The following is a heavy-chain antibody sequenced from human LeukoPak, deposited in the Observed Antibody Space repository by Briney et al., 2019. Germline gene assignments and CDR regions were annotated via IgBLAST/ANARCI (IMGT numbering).Heavy chain of an antibody. CDR2: ISGSGGST. CDR1: GFTFSSYA. Sequence: PGGALRLSCAASGFTFSSYAMSWVRQAPGKGLEWVSAISGSGGSTYYADSVKGRFTISRDNSKNALYLQMNSLRAEDTAVYNCAKGDDSSGYYPCGAFDIWGQGTMVTVSS. CDR3: AKGDDSSGYYPCGAFDI. D-gene: IGHD3-22*01. J-gene: IGHJ3*02. V-gene: IGHV3-23*01.